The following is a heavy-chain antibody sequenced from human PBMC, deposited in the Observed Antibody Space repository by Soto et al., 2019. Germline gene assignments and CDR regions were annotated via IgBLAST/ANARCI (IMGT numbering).Heavy chain of an antibody. V-gene: IGHV3-30-3*01. J-gene: IGHJ4*02. CDR3: ARDPAPIGWYDY. CDR1: GFTFSSYA. D-gene: IGHD6-19*01. CDR2: ISYDGSNK. Sequence: PGGSLRLSCAASGFTFSSYAMHWVRQAPGKGLEWVAVISYDGSNKYYADSVKGRFTISRDNAKNKLYLQMNILRTEDTAVYYCARDPAPIGWYDYWGQGALVTVSS.